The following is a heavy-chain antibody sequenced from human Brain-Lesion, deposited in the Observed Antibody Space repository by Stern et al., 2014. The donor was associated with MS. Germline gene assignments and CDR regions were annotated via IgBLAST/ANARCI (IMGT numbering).Heavy chain of an antibody. V-gene: IGHV4-39*01. D-gene: IGHD3-10*01. Sequence: VQLVQSGPGLVKPSETLSLTCTVSGGSISSSSSYWGWIRQPPGKGLEWIGSIYYRGRTYYNPSLKSRVTISIDTSQNQFSLRLSSVTAADTAVYFCAKLWLGELPESPFDYWGQGTLVTVSS. CDR2: IYYRGRT. J-gene: IGHJ4*02. CDR1: GGSISSSSSY. CDR3: AKLWLGELPESPFDY.